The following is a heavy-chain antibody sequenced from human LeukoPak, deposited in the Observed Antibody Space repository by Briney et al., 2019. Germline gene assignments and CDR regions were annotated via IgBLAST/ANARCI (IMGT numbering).Heavy chain of an antibody. CDR3: AREGSTTAAGFDP. CDR1: GYSFSTHY. Sequence: ASVKVSCKASGYSFSTHYMHWVRQAPGQGLEWMGIINPSGGSTNYAQKLQGRVTVTRDMSTSTVYMELSNLRSEDTAVYYCAREGSTTAAGFDPWGQGTLVTVSS. J-gene: IGHJ5*02. V-gene: IGHV1-46*01. CDR2: INPSGGST. D-gene: IGHD2-2*01.